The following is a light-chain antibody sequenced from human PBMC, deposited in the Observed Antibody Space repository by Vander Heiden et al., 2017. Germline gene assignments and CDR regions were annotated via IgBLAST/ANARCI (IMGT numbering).Light chain of an antibody. Sequence: QSALTRPASVSGSPGQSITISCTGTSNDVGFFDQVSWYQHHPGKAPKLIIFRVNKRPSGVSNRFSASKAGNTASLTISGLQAEDEAEYYCTSHTNVRTYVFGSGTKVTVL. CDR2: RVN. J-gene: IGLJ1*01. V-gene: IGLV2-14*01. CDR1: SNDVGFFDQ. CDR3: TSHTNVRTYV.